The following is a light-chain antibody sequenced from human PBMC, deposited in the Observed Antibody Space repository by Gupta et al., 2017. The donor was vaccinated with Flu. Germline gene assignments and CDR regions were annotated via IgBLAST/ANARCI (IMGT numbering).Light chain of an antibody. CDR3: QQYNSYSGYS. CDR2: QAS. Sequence: SSLSASVGDRVTITCRASQSVSDWLAWYQQKPGKAPKLLIYQASTLETGAPSRFSGSGSGTELTLTISSLQPDDFATYYCQQYNSYSGYSFGQGTKLEIK. J-gene: IGKJ2*03. CDR1: QSVSDW. V-gene: IGKV1-5*03.